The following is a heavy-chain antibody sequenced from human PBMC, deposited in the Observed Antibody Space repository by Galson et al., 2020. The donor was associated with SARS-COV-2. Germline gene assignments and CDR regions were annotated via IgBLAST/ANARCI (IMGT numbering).Heavy chain of an antibody. D-gene: IGHD2-15*01. V-gene: IGHV1-18*01. CDR1: GYTFTSYG. CDR2: ISAYNGNT. J-gene: IGHJ6*02. Sequence: ASVKVSCKASGYTFTSYGISWVRQAPGQGLEWMGWISAYNGNTNYAQKLQGRVTMTTDTSTSTAYMELRSLRSDDTAVYYCARAIVVVVAATNHYYYYGMDVWGQGTTVTVSS. CDR3: ARAIVVVVAATNHYYYYGMDV.